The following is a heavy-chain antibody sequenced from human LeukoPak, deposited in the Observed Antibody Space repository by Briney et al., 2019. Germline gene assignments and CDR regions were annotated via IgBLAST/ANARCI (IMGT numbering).Heavy chain of an antibody. V-gene: IGHV4-4*02. CDR3: ARDPSGYFKY. D-gene: IGHD3-22*01. J-gene: IGHJ4*02. Sequence: PSETLSLTCAVSGGSIKSNNWWSWVRQPPGKGLEWIGEIYHSGSTNYNPSLESRVTVSVDKSKNQFSLDLTSVTAADTAVYYCARDPSGYFKYWGQGTLATVSS. CDR1: GGSIKSNNW. CDR2: IYHSGST.